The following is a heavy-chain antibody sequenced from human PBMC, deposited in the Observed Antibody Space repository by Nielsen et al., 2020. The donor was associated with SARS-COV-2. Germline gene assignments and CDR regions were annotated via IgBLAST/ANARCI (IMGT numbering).Heavy chain of an antibody. V-gene: IGHV3-30*18. J-gene: IGHJ4*02. D-gene: IGHD3-10*01. CDR1: GFTFSSYG. CDR2: ISYDGSNK. Sequence: GESLKISCAASGFTFSSYGMHWVRQAPGKGLEWVAVISYDGSNKYYADSVKGRFTISRDNSKNTLYLQMSSLRAEDTAVYYCAKFGVRGVPDESHFDYWGQGTLVTVSS. CDR3: AKFGVRGVPDESHFDY.